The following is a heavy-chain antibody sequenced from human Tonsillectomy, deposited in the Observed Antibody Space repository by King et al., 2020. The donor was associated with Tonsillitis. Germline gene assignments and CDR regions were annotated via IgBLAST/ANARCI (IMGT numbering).Heavy chain of an antibody. V-gene: IGHV1-18*04. J-gene: IGHJ4*02. CDR2: INTYNGDT. CDR1: GYTFNIYG. D-gene: IGHD3-9*01. Sequence: QLVQSGAEVKKPGASVKVSCKASGYTFNIYGINWVRQAPGQGLEWMAWINTYNGDTNYTQKVQGRVTMTTDTSTSTAYMELRSLRSDDTAVYYCARAAILTGPNGRYHFDYWGQGTLVTVSS. CDR3: ARAAILTGPNGRYHFDY.